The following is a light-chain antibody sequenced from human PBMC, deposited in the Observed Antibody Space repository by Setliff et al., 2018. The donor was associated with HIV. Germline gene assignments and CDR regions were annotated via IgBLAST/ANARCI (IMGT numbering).Light chain of an antibody. J-gene: IGLJ1*01. Sequence: QSVLTQPPSASGTPGQRVAISCSGSSSNIGSNTVNWYQQLPRTAPKLLIYGNSYRPSGVPDRFSGSKSGTSASLAITGLQAEDEADYYCQSYDSSLSGYVFGTGTKVTVL. V-gene: IGLV1-40*01. CDR3: QSYDSSLSGYV. CDR1: SSNIGSNT. CDR2: GNS.